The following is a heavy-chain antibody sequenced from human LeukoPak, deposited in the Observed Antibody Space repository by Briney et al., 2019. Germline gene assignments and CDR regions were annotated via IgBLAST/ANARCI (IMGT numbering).Heavy chain of an antibody. CDR2: IYSGEST. D-gene: IGHD1-26*01. J-gene: IGHJ4*02. CDR3: ARASGIDYTDMPDY. V-gene: IGHV3-53*01. CDR1: GFSVSSSY. Sequence: AGSLRLSCAASGFSVSSSYMNWVRQAPGRGLEWVAVIYSGESTNYADSVKGRFTISRDSSKNTLYLQMNSLRAEDTAVYYCARASGIDYTDMPDYWGQGTLVTVSS.